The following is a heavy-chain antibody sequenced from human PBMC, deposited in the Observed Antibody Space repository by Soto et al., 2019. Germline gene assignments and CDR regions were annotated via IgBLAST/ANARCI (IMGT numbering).Heavy chain of an antibody. J-gene: IGHJ4*02. V-gene: IGHV2-5*02. Sequence: SGPTLVNPTQTLTLTCTFSGFSLSTSGVGVGWIRQPPGKALEWLALIYWDDDKRYSPSLKSRLTITKDTSKNQVVLTMTNMDPVDTATYYCAHSGDYIWGSYESPYYFDYWGQGTLVTVSS. CDR3: AHSGDYIWGSYESPYYFDY. D-gene: IGHD3-16*01. CDR2: IYWDDDK. CDR1: GFSLSTSGVG.